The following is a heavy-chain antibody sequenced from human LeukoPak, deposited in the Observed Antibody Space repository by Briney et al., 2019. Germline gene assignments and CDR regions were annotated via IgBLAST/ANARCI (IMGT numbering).Heavy chain of an antibody. CDR3: GIRDTSDYYVF. D-gene: IGHD3-22*01. Sequence: GGSLRLSCSASGFTFSSNAMHWVRQAPGKGLEYVSAISSNGGSTYYADSVKGRFTISRDNSKNALYLQMNGLRADDTAVYYCGIRDTSDYYVFWGQGTLVTVSS. CDR2: ISSNGGST. CDR1: GFTFSSNA. J-gene: IGHJ4*02. V-gene: IGHV3-64*04.